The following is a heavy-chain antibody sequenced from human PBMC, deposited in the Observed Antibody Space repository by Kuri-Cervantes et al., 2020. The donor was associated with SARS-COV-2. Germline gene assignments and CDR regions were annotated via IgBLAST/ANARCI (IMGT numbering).Heavy chain of an antibody. CDR1: RFTFNNYD. CDR2: ISSSTSYI. Sequence: GGSLRLSCAASRFTFNNYDLIWVRQAPGKGLEWVSSISSSTSYIYYEDSVKGRFTISRDNAKNSLYLQMNSLRAEDTAVYYCASGGPTVATLFADWGQGTLVTVSS. J-gene: IGHJ4*02. D-gene: IGHD4-23*01. V-gene: IGHV3-21*04. CDR3: ASGGPTVATLFAD.